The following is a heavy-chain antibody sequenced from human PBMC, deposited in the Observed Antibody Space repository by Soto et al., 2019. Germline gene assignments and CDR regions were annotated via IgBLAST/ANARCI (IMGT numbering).Heavy chain of an antibody. D-gene: IGHD3-10*01. CDR3: APHLWFGELYY. CDR2: ISGSGGST. J-gene: IGHJ4*02. CDR1: GFTFSSYV. Sequence: EVQLLESGGGLLRPGGSLRLSCAASGFTFSSYVMSWVGQPPGKGLEWVSVISGSGGSTYYADSVKGRFTISRDNSKNTRYLQMNSLRAEDTAVYYCAPHLWFGELYYWGQGTLVTVSS. V-gene: IGHV3-23*01.